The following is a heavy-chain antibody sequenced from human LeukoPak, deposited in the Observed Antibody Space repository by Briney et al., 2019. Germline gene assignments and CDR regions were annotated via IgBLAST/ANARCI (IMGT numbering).Heavy chain of an antibody. D-gene: IGHD3-9*01. CDR3: ARDALSSGLRYFAWHPLNGMDV. Sequence: GESLRLSCAASGFTFSSYSLNWGRQGPGKGLERVSSISSSSSYIYYADSVQGRFTISSDHAKNSRYMQMNSLSAEDTAVYYCARDALSSGLRYFAWHPLNGMDVWGQGTKVTVSS. CDR1: GFTFSSYS. CDR2: ISSSSSYI. V-gene: IGHV3-21*04. J-gene: IGHJ6*02.